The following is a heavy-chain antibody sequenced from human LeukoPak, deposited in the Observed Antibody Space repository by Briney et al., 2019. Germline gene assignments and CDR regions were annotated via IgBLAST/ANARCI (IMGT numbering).Heavy chain of an antibody. CDR2: LSFDETYK. J-gene: IGHJ4*02. CDR3: ARGKGGPFKY. V-gene: IGHV3-30*01. D-gene: IGHD2-15*01. CDR1: GFTFRRYA. Sequence: PGGSLRLSCAASGFTFRRYAMHWVRQAPGKGLEWVAALSFDETYKFYADSVKGRFIISRDNSNNTLSLEMNSLRTEDTAFYFCARGKGGPFKYWGQGTLVTVSS.